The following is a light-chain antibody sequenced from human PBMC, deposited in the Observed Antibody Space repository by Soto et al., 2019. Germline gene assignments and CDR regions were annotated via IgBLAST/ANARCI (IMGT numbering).Light chain of an antibody. CDR2: GAS. CDR3: QQYGSSPRT. J-gene: IGKJ5*01. Sequence: EIVLTQSPATLSLSPGERAALSFVASQSVSSNYLAWYQQKPGQSPRLLIYGASTRATGIPARFSGGGSGTDFTLTITRLEPEDFAVYYCQQYGSSPRTFGQGTRLEIK. V-gene: IGKV3-20*01. CDR1: QSVSSNY.